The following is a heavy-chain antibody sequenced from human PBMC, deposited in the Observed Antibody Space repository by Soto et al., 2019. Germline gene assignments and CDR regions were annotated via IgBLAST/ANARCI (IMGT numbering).Heavy chain of an antibody. CDR2: ISGSGGST. CDR1: GFTFSSYA. V-gene: IGHV3-23*01. D-gene: IGHD3-10*01. CDR3: AKDFRGVRSDDAFDI. J-gene: IGHJ3*02. Sequence: GESLKISCAASGFTFSSYAMSWVRQAPGKGLEWVSAISGSGGSTYYADSVKGRFTISRDNSKNTLYLQMNSLRAEDTAVYYCAKDFRGVRSDDAFDIWGQGTMVTV.